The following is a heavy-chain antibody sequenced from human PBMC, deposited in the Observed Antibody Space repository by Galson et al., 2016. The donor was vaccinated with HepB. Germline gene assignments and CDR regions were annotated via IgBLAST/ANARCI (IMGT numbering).Heavy chain of an antibody. CDR1: GFAFSEYY. V-gene: IGHV3-11*01. Sequence: SLRLSCAASGFAFSEYYMSWIRQAPGKGLEWVSYIHSSGSSMYYADSVKGRSTISRDNAKNSLYLQMNSLRADDTAVYYCARHFAGFIEDDYWGQGTLVTVSS. CDR3: ARHFAGFIEDDY. J-gene: IGHJ4*02. CDR2: IHSSGSSM. D-gene: IGHD3-16*02.